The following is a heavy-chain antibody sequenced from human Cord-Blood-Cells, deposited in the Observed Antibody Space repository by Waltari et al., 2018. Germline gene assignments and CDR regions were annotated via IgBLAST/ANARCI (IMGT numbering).Heavy chain of an antibody. V-gene: IGHV2-5*01. CDR2: IYWNDDK. CDR1: GFSLSTSGVG. Sequence: QITLKESGPTLVKPTQTLTLTCTFSGFSLSTSGVGVGWIRQSPGKALEWLALIYWNDDKRYSPSLKSRLTITNDTATNQVFLTMTNMDPVDTATYYCAHSIGVVPAATNWFDPWGQGTLVTVSS. D-gene: IGHD2-2*01. CDR3: AHSIGVVPAATNWFDP. J-gene: IGHJ5*02.